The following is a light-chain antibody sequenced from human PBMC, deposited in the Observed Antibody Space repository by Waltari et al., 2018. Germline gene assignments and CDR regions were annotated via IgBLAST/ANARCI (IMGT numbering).Light chain of an antibody. Sequence: QSVLTQPPSASGAPGQRVTISCTRSSPNIGAGYDVHWFQQLPGTAPTLLSPAIANRPSGVRDQFSGCKSGTSASLAIPGLQAEDEADYYYQSDGRSQGAWVFGGGTTLAVL. CDR3: QSDGRSQGAWV. V-gene: IGLV1-40*01. CDR1: SPNIGAGYD. J-gene: IGLJ3*02. CDR2: AIA.